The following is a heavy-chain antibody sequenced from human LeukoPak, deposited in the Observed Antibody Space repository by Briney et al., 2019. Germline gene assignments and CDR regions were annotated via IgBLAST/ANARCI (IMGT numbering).Heavy chain of an antibody. CDR2: ISGSGGST. V-gene: IGHV3-23*01. CDR3: EKDLGYCSSTSCSGFDY. J-gene: IGHJ4*02. CDR1: GFTFSIYA. Sequence: AGGSLSLSCAASGFTFSIYAMSWVRHAPGKGREWVSAISGSGGSTYYAHSVKGRLTISRDKSKNTMYLQMNSLRDEDTAVYYCEKDLGYCSSTSCSGFDYWGQGTLVTVSS. D-gene: IGHD2-2*01.